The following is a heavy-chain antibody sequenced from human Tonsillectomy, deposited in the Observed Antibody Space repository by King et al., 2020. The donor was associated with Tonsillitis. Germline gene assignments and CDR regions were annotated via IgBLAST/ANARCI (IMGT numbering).Heavy chain of an antibody. V-gene: IGHV3-53*01. CDR3: ARDGGLTYYYDSSGYSPLGAFDI. Sequence: VQLVESGGGLIQPGGSLRLSCAASGFTVSNHYMSWVRQAPGKGLEWVSVFYSGGSTYYTDSVKGRFTISRDNFKNMLYLQMNSLRAEDTAVYYCARDGGLTYYYDSSGYSPLGAFDIW. CDR1: GFTVSNHY. D-gene: IGHD3-22*01. CDR2: FYSGGST. J-gene: IGHJ3*02.